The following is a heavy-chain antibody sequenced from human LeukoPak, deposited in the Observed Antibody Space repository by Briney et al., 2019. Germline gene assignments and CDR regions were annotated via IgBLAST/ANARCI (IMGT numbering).Heavy chain of an antibody. J-gene: IGHJ4*02. Sequence: ASVKVSCKASGYTFTGYYMHWVRQAPGQGLEWMGWINPNSGVTNYAQKFQGRVTMTRDTSISTAYMELSRLRSDDTAVYYCASGIAVAGTGIDYWGQGTLVTVSS. CDR1: GYTFTGYY. V-gene: IGHV1-2*02. CDR2: INPNSGVT. CDR3: ASGIAVAGTGIDY. D-gene: IGHD6-19*01.